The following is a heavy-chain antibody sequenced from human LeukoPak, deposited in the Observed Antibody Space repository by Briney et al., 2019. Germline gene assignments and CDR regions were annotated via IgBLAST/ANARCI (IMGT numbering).Heavy chain of an antibody. V-gene: IGHV4-61*01. D-gene: IGHD2-21*02. CDR2: IFYSGST. CDR3: ARTIVVVTPDGMDV. J-gene: IGHJ6*02. CDR1: GGSVSSGSYY. Sequence: SETLSLTCTVSGGSVSSGSYYWSWIRQPPGKGLEWIGYIFYSGSTNYNPSLKSRVTISVDTSKNQFSLKLSSMTAADTAVYYCARTIVVVTPDGMDVWGQGTTVTVSS.